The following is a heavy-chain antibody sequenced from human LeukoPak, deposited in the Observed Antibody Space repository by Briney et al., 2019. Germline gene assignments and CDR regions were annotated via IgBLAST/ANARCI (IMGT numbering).Heavy chain of an antibody. D-gene: IGHD5-18*01. CDR2: ISRSVGAT. CDR1: GFTFSSYA. CDR3: AKRDSAGLYYFVN. V-gene: IGHV3-23*01. Sequence: PGGSLRLSCAASGFTFSSYAMSWVRQAPGKGLEWVSSISRSVGATYYADSVKGRCTISRDNSKNTLYLQMNSLRAEDTAVYYCAKRDSAGLYYFVNWGQGTLVTVSS. J-gene: IGHJ4*02.